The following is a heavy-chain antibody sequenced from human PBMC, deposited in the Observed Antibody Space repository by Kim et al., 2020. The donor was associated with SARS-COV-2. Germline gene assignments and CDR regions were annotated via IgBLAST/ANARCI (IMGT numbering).Heavy chain of an antibody. CDR3: AKDQCGGDCSSFDL. J-gene: IGHJ2*01. D-gene: IGHD2-21*02. Sequence: ADSVKGRFTISRDNAKNSLYLQMNSLRAEDTALYYCAKDQCGGDCSSFDLWGRGTLVTVSS. V-gene: IGHV3-9*01.